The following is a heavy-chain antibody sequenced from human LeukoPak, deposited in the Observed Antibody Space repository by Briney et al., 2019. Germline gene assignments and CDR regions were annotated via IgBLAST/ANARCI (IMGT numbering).Heavy chain of an antibody. J-gene: IGHJ4*02. D-gene: IGHD4-17*01. Sequence: TSETLSLTCTVSGGSISSGAYYWSWIRQPPGKGLEWIGYVYHSGITYYNPSLKSRVTVSIDRSKNQFSLRLSSVTAADTAVYYCATVSYGDLDYWGQGTLVTVSS. CDR3: ATVSYGDLDY. V-gene: IGHV4-30-2*01. CDR2: VYHSGIT. CDR1: GGSISSGAYY.